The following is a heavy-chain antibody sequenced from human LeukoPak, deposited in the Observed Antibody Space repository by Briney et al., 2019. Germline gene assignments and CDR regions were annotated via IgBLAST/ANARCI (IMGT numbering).Heavy chain of an antibody. CDR2: IKPDGSEE. CDR1: GFTFNNFW. CDR3: AKVEMSTSPGGIDY. J-gene: IGHJ4*02. V-gene: IGHV3-7*01. Sequence: GGSLRLSCAASGFTFNNFWMNWVRQTPGRGLEWLANIKPDGSEEYYVDSVKGRFTISRDNAKNSVYLQMNSLRLEDTAVYYCAKVEMSTSPGGIDYWGQGTLVTVSS. D-gene: IGHD5-24*01.